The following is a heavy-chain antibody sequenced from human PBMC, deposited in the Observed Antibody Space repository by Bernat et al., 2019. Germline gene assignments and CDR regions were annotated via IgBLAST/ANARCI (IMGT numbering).Heavy chain of an antibody. CDR1: GFTFSSYA. CDR2: ISGSGGST. Sequence: EVQLLESGGGLVQPGGSLRLSCAASGFTFSSYAMSWVRQAPGKGLEWVSAISGSGGSTYYADSVKGRFTISRDNSKNSLYLQMNSLRAEDTAVYYCAKFNDFWSGPYSNWGQGTLVTVSS. J-gene: IGHJ4*02. V-gene: IGHV3-23*01. D-gene: IGHD3-3*01. CDR3: AKFNDFWSGPYSN.